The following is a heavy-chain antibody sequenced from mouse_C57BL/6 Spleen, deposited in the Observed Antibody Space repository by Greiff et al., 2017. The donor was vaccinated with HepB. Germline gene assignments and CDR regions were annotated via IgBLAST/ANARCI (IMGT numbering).Heavy chain of an antibody. CDR3: ARIYYGYDGYAMDY. CDR1: GYSFTDYN. Sequence: EVQLQQSGPELVKPGASVKISCKASGYSFTDYNMNWVKQSNGKSLEWIGVINPNYGTTSYNQKFKGKATLTVDQSSRTAYMQLNSLTSEDAAVYYWARIYYGYDGYAMDYWGQGTSVTVSS. D-gene: IGHD2-2*01. V-gene: IGHV1-39*01. J-gene: IGHJ4*01. CDR2: INPNYGTT.